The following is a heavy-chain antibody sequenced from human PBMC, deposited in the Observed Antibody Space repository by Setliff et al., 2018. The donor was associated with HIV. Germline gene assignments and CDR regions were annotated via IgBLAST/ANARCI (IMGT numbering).Heavy chain of an antibody. J-gene: IGHJ4*02. V-gene: IGHV4-4*02. CDR2: IYHSGST. CDR1: GDSIIGIHW. CDR3: ARGLGGWAVTFDY. D-gene: IGHD6-19*01. Sequence: PSETLSLTCGVSGDSIIGIHWWDWVRQPPGKGLEWIGEIYHSGSTNYNPSLKSRVTISVDKSQNQFSLKLNSVTAADKDVYNCARGLGGWAVTFDYWSRGTLVTVSS.